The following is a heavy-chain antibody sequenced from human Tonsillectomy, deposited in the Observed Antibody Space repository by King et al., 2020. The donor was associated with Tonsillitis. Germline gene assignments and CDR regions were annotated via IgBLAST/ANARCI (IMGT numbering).Heavy chain of an antibody. Sequence: QLQESGPGLVKPSQTLSLTCTVSGGSISSGGYYWSWIRQHPGKGLEWIGYIYYSGSTYYNPSLKSRVTISVDTSKNQFSLKLSSVTAADTAVYYCARAQPEVLTPFDPWGQGTLVTVSS. D-gene: IGHD2-15*01. CDR2: IYYSGST. CDR3: ARAQPEVLTPFDP. J-gene: IGHJ5*02. CDR1: GGSISSGGYY. V-gene: IGHV4-31*03.